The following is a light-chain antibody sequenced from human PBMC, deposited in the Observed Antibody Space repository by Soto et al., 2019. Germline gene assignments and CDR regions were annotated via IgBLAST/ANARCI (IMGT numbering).Light chain of an antibody. Sequence: ALTQPASVSGSPGQSITISCTGTSSDVGGYNYVSWYQQHPGKAPKLMIYDVSYWPSGVSNRFSGSKSGNTASLTISGLQAEDEADYYCSSYTNSSPFVFGNGTKVTVL. CDR3: SSYTNSSPFV. CDR2: DVS. J-gene: IGLJ1*01. CDR1: SSDVGGYNY. V-gene: IGLV2-14*01.